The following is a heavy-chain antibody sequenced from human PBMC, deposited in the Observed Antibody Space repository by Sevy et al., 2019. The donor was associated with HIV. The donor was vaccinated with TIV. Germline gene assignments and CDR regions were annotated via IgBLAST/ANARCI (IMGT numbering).Heavy chain of an antibody. Sequence: GGSLRLSRAASGFTFSSYAMSWVRQAPGKGLEWVSAISGSGGSTYYADSVKGRFTISRDNSKNTLYLQMNSLRAEDTAVYYCAKDDILGGAFDIWGQGTMVTVSS. CDR3: AKDDILGGAFDI. CDR2: ISGSGGST. D-gene: IGHD3-9*01. CDR1: GFTFSSYA. V-gene: IGHV3-23*01. J-gene: IGHJ3*02.